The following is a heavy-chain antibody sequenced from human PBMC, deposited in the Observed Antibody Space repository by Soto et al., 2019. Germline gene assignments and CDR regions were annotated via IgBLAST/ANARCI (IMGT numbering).Heavy chain of an antibody. CDR2: ISSSSSTI. V-gene: IGHV3-48*01. D-gene: IGHD1-26*01. CDR1: GFTFSSDS. J-gene: IGHJ4*02. CDR3: ATRVGSFPCPPTDY. Sequence: EVQLVESGGGLVQPGGSLRLSCAASGFTFSSDSRNWVRQAPGKELEWYSYISSSSSTIYYAASVKGRFTISRDNAKNSLYLQRNSLSAEDTAVYYCATRVGSFPCPPTDYWVKGALVTVSS.